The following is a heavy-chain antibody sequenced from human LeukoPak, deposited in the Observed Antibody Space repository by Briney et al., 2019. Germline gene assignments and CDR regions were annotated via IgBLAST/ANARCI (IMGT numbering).Heavy chain of an antibody. CDR1: GGSISSSSYY. CDR3: ASLPSSGWYRHIGY. Sequence: PSETLSLTCTVSGGSISSSSYYWGWIRQPPGKGLEWIGNIYYSGSTYYNPSLKSRVTISGDTSKNQFPLRLSSVTAADTAVYYCASLPSSGWYRHIGYWGQGTLVTVSS. V-gene: IGHV4-39*01. D-gene: IGHD6-19*01. CDR2: IYYSGST. J-gene: IGHJ4*02.